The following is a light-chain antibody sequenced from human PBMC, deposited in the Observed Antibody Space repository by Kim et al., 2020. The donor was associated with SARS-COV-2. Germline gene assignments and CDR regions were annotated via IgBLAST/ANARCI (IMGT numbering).Light chain of an antibody. CDR1: QSVSSN. V-gene: IGKV3-15*01. J-gene: IGKJ5*01. Sequence: VSPGERATLSCRASQSVSSNLAWYQQKPGQAPRLLIYGASTRATGIPARFSGSGSGTEFTLTITRLEPEDFAVYYCQQYGTSPSTFGQGTRLEIK. CDR2: GAS. CDR3: QQYGTSPST.